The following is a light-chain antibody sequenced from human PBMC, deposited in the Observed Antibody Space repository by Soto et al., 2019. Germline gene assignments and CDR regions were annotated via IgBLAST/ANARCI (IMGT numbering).Light chain of an antibody. CDR2: DAS. CDR3: QHRSIWPVS. CDR1: LSVSSY. Sequence: EIVLTQSPATLSLSPGERATLSCRASLSVSSYLAWYQQKPGQAPRLLIFDASNRATGIPARFSGSGSGTDFTLTISSLEPEDFAVYYCQHRSIWPVSFGQGTRLEIK. V-gene: IGKV3-11*01. J-gene: IGKJ5*01.